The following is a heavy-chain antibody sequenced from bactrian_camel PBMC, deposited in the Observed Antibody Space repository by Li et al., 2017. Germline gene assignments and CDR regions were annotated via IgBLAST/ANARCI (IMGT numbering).Heavy chain of an antibody. Sequence: HVQLVESGGGLVQPGGSLRLSCAASGFHFSAYRMYWVRQAPGKEREGVASIDGDGTARYADSVKGRFTISQANDKNTVFLQMNSLKVEDTAMYYCAANRYYALGLTRSIYDYWGPGTQVTVS. D-gene: IGHD5*01. CDR3: AANRYYALGLTRSIYDY. V-gene: IGHV3S26*01. J-gene: IGHJ4*01. CDR1: GFHFSAYR. CDR2: IDGDGTA.